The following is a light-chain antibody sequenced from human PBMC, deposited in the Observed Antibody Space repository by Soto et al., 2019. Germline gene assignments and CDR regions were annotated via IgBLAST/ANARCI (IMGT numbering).Light chain of an antibody. V-gene: IGKV3-20*01. Sequence: EIVLTQSPGTLSLSPGERATLSCRASESVVSNYLAWYQLKPGQAPRLLIYDASSRATGIPDRFSGSGSGTDFTLTISRLEPEDFAVYYCQQYGSSPMTFGQGTLLEVK. CDR1: ESVVSNY. J-gene: IGKJ5*01. CDR3: QQYGSSPMT. CDR2: DAS.